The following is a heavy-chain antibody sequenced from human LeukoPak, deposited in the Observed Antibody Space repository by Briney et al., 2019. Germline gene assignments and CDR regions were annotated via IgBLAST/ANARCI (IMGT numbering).Heavy chain of an antibody. D-gene: IGHD6-13*01. V-gene: IGHV4-61*02. CDR1: GGSISSGSYY. J-gene: IGHJ6*02. Sequence: SQTLSLTCTVSGGSISSGSYYWSWIRQPAGKGLEWIGRIYTSGSTNYNPSPKSRVTISVDTSKNQFSLKLSSVTAADTAVYYCARDVSSWAYYYYGMDVWGQGTTVTVSS. CDR3: ARDVSSWAYYYYGMDV. CDR2: IYTSGST.